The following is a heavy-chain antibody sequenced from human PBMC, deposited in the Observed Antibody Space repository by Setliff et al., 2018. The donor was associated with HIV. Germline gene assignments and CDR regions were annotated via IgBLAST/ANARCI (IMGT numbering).Heavy chain of an antibody. CDR1: GFTFSRYW. J-gene: IGHJ4*02. CDR2: TNTDGTTT. Sequence: GGSLRLSCAASGFTFSRYWMHWVRQVPGKGLVWVALTNTDGTTTSYADSVKGRFTISRDNAKNTLYLQMNSLRAEDTAVYYCARNSYFFDSWGQGALVTVSS. V-gene: IGHV3-74*01. CDR3: ARNSYFFDS. D-gene: IGHD2-15*01.